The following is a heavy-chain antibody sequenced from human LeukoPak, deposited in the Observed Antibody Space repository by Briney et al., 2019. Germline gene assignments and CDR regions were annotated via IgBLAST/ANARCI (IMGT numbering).Heavy chain of an antibody. V-gene: IGHV1-2*02. CDR1: GYTFTGYY. J-gene: IGHJ4*02. CDR3: AREHSSSWYGSGGY. Sequence: ASVKVSCKASGYTFTGYYMHWVRQAPGQGLEWMGWINPNSGGTNYAQKFQGRVTMTRDTSISTAYMELSRLRSDDTAVYYCAREHSSSWYGSGGYWGQGTLVTVSS. D-gene: IGHD6-13*01. CDR2: INPNSGGT.